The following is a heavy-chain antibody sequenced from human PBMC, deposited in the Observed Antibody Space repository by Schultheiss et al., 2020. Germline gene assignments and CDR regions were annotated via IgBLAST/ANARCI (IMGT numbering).Heavy chain of an antibody. V-gene: IGHV3-7*01. CDR1: EFTLTAYW. CDR3: ARGDSSRPVYFDY. CDR2: LKPDGSVR. J-gene: IGHJ4*02. Sequence: GESLKISCAASEFTLTAYWMSWVRQAPGKGLEWVASLKPDGSVRYYVDSVKGRFTISKDNAKNSVYLEMNSLRAEDTAVYYCARGDSSRPVYFDYWGQGTLVTVSS. D-gene: IGHD6-13*01.